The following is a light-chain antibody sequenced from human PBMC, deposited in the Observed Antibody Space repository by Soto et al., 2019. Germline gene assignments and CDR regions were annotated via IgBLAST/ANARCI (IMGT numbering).Light chain of an antibody. J-gene: IGLJ1*01. CDR3: SSYTSSSGYV. CDR2: EVT. Sequence: QSALTQPPSVSGSPGQSVTISCTGTSTDVGSNNRVSWYQQPPGTAPKLMIYEVTNRPSGVPDRFSGSKSGNTASLTISGLQADDEADYYYSSYTSSSGYVFGTGTKVTVL. CDR1: STDVGSNNR. V-gene: IGLV2-18*02.